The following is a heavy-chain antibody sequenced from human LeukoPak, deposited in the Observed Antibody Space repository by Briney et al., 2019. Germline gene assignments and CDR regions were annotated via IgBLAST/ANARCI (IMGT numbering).Heavy chain of an antibody. CDR1: GFTFRSYG. CDR3: AKDSYYYYIDV. CDR2: IGYDGSNK. V-gene: IGHV3-30*02. J-gene: IGHJ6*03. Sequence: SGGSLRLSCAASGFTFRSYGMHWVRQAPGKGLEWATFIGYDGSNKYYTDSVKGRFTISRDNSKNTLYLQMNSQRTEDTAVYYCAKDSYYYYIDVWGKGTTVTVSS.